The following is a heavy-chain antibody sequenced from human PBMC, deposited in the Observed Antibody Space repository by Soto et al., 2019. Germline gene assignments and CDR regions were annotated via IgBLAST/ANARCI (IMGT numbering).Heavy chain of an antibody. D-gene: IGHD4-17*01. CDR1: GFTFSIYA. CDR2: ISGSGGST. J-gene: IGHJ2*01. CDR3: ARRTVGWYFDL. Sequence: EVQLLESGGGLVQPGGSLRLSCAASGFTFSIYAMNWVRQAPGKGLEWVSVISGSGGSTYYADSVKGRFTISRDNSKNPLYFQMISLRAEDTAVYYCARRTVGWYFDLWGRGTLVTVSS. V-gene: IGHV3-23*01.